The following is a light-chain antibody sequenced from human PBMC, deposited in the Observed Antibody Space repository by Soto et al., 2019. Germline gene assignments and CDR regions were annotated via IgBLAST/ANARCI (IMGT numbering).Light chain of an antibody. J-gene: IGLJ1*01. CDR3: SSYTSSSTHV. Sequence: QSALTQPASVSGSPGQSITISCTGTSSDVGAYNFVSLYQQHPGKVPKLMIFDVSSRPSGVSDRFSGSKSGNTASLTISGLQAEDEGDYYCSSYTSSSTHVFGSGTKVTVL. V-gene: IGLV2-14*03. CDR1: SSDVGAYNF. CDR2: DVS.